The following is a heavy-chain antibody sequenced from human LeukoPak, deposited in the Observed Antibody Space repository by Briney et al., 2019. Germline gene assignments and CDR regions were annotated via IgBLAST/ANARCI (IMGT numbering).Heavy chain of an antibody. J-gene: IGHJ5*02. V-gene: IGHV1-46*01. CDR1: GYTFTNFY. Sequence: ASVKVSCKASGYTFTNFYMHWVRQAPGQGLECMGIINPSDDSTIYAQKFQGRVTVTRDTSTSTVYMELSSLRSEDTAVYYCARAWRYADWFDPWGQGTLVTVSS. CDR2: INPSDDST. CDR3: ARAWRYADWFDP. D-gene: IGHD3-16*01.